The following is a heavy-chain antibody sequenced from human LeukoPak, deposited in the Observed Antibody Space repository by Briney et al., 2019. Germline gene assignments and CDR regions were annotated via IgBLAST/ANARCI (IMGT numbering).Heavy chain of an antibody. D-gene: IGHD1-7*01. CDR2: IDSSSTFI. J-gene: IGHJ4*02. Sequence: GSLRLSCATSGFTFSVYSLTWVRQAPGKGLEWVSYIDSSSTFIYYADSVKGRFTISRDNSKNTLYLQMNSLRADDTAVYHCAKDRGRTGSTGGFDAWGQGTLVTVSS. V-gene: IGHV3-21*05. CDR1: GFTFSVYS. CDR3: AKDRGRTGSTGGFDA.